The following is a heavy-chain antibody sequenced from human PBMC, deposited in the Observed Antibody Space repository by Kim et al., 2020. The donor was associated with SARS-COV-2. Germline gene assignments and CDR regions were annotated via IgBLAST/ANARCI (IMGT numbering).Heavy chain of an antibody. J-gene: IGHJ6*03. CDR2: INAGNGNT. CDR3: AREVFVYYYYYMDV. V-gene: IGHV1-3*01. Sequence: ASVKVSCKASGYTFTSYAMHWVRQAPGQRLEWMGWINAGNGNTKYSQKFQGRVTITRDTSASTAYMELSSLRSEDTAVYYCAREVFVYYYYYMDVWGKGTTVTVSS. CDR1: GYTFTSYA. D-gene: IGHD3-3*01.